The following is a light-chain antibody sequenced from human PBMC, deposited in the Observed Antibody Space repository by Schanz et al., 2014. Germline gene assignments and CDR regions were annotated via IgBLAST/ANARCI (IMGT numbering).Light chain of an antibody. V-gene: IGKV3-20*01. Sequence: EVVLTQSPATLSLSPGERATLSCRASQSVRSSLAWYQQKPGQAPRLLIYGTSSRATGIPDRFGGSGSGTDFTLTISRLEPEDFAVYFCHQHGSSPRTFGQGTKVEIK. CDR1: QSVRSS. CDR3: HQHGSSPRT. CDR2: GTS. J-gene: IGKJ1*01.